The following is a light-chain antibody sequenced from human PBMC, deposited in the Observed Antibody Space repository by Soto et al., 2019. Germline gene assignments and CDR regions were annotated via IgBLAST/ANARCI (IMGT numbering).Light chain of an antibody. CDR2: AAA. Sequence: DIQMTQSPSSLSASVGDRVTITCRASQSISSYLNWYQHKPGKAPKLLIYAAASLQSGVPSRFSGSGAGTDVTLTISRLQPEDVAAYDGQQRYSTPWTFGQGTKGEIK. J-gene: IGKJ1*01. V-gene: IGKV1-39*01. CDR1: QSISSY. CDR3: QQRYSTPWT.